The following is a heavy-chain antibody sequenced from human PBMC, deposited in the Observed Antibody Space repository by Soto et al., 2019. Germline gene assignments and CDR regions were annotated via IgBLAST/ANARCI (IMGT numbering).Heavy chain of an antibody. CDR3: TAAFRVGGRCDY. CDR2: IKSKTDGETT. J-gene: IGHJ4*02. D-gene: IGHD1-26*01. Sequence: EVQLVESGGKLVKPGGSLRLSCAASGFTFSNAWMSWVRQGPGKGLEWVARIKSKTDGETTDYAAPVKGRFTISRDESKNTLYVQVTSLTTEGTAVYYCTAAFRVGGRCDYWGQGTLVTVSS. V-gene: IGHV3-15*01. CDR1: GFTFSNAW.